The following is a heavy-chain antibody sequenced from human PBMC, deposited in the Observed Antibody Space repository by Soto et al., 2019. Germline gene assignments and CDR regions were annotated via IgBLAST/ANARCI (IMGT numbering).Heavy chain of an antibody. V-gene: IGHV1-46*01. J-gene: IGHJ6*02. CDR3: ARRGIAASGYYYYGMDV. D-gene: IGHD6-13*01. Sequence: ASVKGSCKASGYTFTSYYMRWVRQAPGQGLEWMGIINPSGGSTSYAQKFQGRVTMTRDTSTSTVYMELSSLRSEDTAVYYCARRGIAASGYYYYGMDVWGQGTTVTVS. CDR1: GYTFTSYY. CDR2: INPSGGST.